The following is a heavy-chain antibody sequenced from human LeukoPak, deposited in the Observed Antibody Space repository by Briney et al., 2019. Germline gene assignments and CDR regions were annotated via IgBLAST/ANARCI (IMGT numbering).Heavy chain of an antibody. D-gene: IGHD5-18*01. Sequence: ASVKVSCKASGYTFTGYYMHWVRQAPGQGLEWMGWINPNSGGINYAQKFQGRVTMTRDTSVSTAYMELNRLRSDDTGVYYCARDTTMITYWFDPWGQGTPVTVSS. CDR3: ARDTTMITYWFDP. CDR1: GYTFTGYY. V-gene: IGHV1-2*02. J-gene: IGHJ5*02. CDR2: INPNSGGI.